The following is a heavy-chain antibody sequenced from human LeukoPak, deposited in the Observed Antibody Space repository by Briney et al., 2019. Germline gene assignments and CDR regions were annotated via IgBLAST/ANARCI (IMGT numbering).Heavy chain of an antibody. J-gene: IGHJ5*02. CDR3: AKDPSSGWSSFDP. CDR1: GFTFSSYG. V-gene: IGHV3-30*02. CDR2: IRYDGSNK. Sequence: GGSLRLSCAASGFTFSSYGVHWVRQAPGKGLEWVAFIRYDGSNKYYADSVKVRFTISRDNSKNTLYLQMNSLRAEDTAVYYCAKDPSSGWSSFDPWGQGTLVTVSS. D-gene: IGHD6-19*01.